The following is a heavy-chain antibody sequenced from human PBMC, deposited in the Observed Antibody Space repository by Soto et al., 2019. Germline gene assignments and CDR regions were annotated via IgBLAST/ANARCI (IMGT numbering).Heavy chain of an antibody. D-gene: IGHD3-10*01. CDR1: GYSFTSYW. CDR2: IFPGDSDT. J-gene: IGHJ4*02. Sequence: GESLKISCKGFGYSFTSYWIGWVRRVPGKGLEWMGIIFPGDSDTRYSPSFQGQVTISAEKSISTAYLQWDSLRASDTAMYYCARRRGSDFDYWGQGTLVTVSS. CDR3: ARRRGSDFDY. V-gene: IGHV5-51*01.